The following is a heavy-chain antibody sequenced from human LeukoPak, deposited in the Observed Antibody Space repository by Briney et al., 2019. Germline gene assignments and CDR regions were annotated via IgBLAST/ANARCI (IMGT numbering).Heavy chain of an antibody. CDR3: VKDATMITFGGTNNY. CDR2: ISSNGGST. J-gene: IGHJ4*02. Sequence: GGSLRLSCSASGFTLSSYAMHWVRQAPGKGLEYVSAISSNGGSTYYADSVKGRFTISRDNSKNTLYLQMSSLRAEDTAVYYYVKDATMITFGGTNNYWGQGTLVTVSS. CDR1: GFTLSSYA. V-gene: IGHV3-64D*06. D-gene: IGHD3-16*01.